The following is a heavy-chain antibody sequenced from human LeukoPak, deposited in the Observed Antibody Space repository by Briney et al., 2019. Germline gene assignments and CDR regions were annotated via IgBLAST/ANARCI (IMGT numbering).Heavy chain of an antibody. J-gene: IGHJ6*02. CDR2: INHSGST. D-gene: IGHD3-16*02. CDR1: GGSFSGYY. CDR3: ARVGYYDYVWGSYRYTPYYYGMDV. V-gene: IGHV4-34*01. Sequence: PSETLSLTCAVYGGSFSGYYWSWIRQPPGKGLGWIGEINHSGSTNYNPSLKSRVTISVDTSKNQFSLKLSSVTAADTAVYYCARVGYYDYVWGSYRYTPYYYGMDVWGQGTTVTVSS.